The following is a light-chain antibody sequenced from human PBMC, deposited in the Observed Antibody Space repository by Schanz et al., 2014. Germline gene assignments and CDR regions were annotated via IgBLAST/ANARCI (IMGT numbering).Light chain of an antibody. CDR2: EAT. V-gene: IGLV2-14*02. CDR3: SSYTSSSILVV. Sequence: QSALTQPASVSGSPGQSVTISCTGISSDVGSYKLVSWYQQHPGKAPKLMIYEATKRPSGVSDRFSGSKSGKTASLTISGLQAEDEAAYYCSSYTSSSILVVFGGGTKLTVL. CDR1: SSDVGSYKL. J-gene: IGLJ2*01.